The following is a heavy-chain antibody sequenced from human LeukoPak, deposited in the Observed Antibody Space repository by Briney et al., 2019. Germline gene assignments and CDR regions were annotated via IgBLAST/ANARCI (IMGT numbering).Heavy chain of an antibody. CDR2: INSDGSST. CDR3: ARRDNYDY. V-gene: IGHV3-74*01. J-gene: IGHJ4*02. D-gene: IGHD2-15*01. Sequence: PGGSLRLSCAASGFXLSGNWIHWVRQAPGKGLVWVSCINSDGSSTSYADSVKGRFTISRDNAKNTLYLQMNSLRAEDTAVYYCARRDNYDYWGQGTLVTVSS. CDR1: GFXLSGNW.